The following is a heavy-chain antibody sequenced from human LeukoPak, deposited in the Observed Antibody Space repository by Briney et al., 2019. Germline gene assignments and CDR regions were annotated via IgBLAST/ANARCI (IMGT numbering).Heavy chain of an antibody. CDR2: INHDGSEK. V-gene: IGHV3-7*01. Sequence: GGSLRLSCAASEFTFNIYWMSWVRQAPGKGLEWVANINHDGSEKYYVDSVKGRFTISRDNANNSLYLQMNSLRAEDTAVYYCARETSPFDCWGQGTLVTVSS. CDR3: ARETSPFDC. CDR1: EFTFNIYW. J-gene: IGHJ4*02.